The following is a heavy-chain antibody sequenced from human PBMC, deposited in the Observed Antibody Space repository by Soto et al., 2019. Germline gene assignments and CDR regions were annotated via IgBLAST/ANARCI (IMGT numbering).Heavy chain of an antibody. Sequence: EVQLVESGGDLVQPGRSLRLSCTASGFTFDEYAMHWVRQVPGKGLEWVSVITWNSGGIDYADSVKGRFTTSRDNDKNTLYLQMNSLRTEDTAFYYCAKDARAVAGLGVYYFDLWGQGTLVTVSS. CDR1: GFTFDEYA. D-gene: IGHD6-19*01. J-gene: IGHJ4*02. CDR2: ITWNSGGI. V-gene: IGHV3-9*01. CDR3: AKDARAVAGLGVYYFDL.